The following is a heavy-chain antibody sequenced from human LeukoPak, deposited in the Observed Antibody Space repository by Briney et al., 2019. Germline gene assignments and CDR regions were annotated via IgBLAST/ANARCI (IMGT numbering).Heavy chain of an antibody. Sequence: SETLSLTCTVSGYSISSGYYWGWIRQPPGKGLEWTGSIYHSGSTYYNPSLKSRDTISVDTSKNQFSLKLSSVTAADTAVYYCARGAGDGLLWFGESRHMDVWGKGTTVTVSS. D-gene: IGHD3-10*01. V-gene: IGHV4-38-2*02. CDR3: ARGAGDGLLWFGESRHMDV. CDR2: IYHSGST. J-gene: IGHJ6*04. CDR1: GYSISSGYY.